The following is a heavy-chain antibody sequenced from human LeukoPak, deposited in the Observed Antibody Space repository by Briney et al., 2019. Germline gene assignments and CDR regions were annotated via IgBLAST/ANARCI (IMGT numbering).Heavy chain of an antibody. D-gene: IGHD3-16*02. CDR1: GGSFSGYY. CDR3: AREIGSGRGYVWGSYRESSYNWFDP. V-gene: IGHV4-4*07. J-gene: IGHJ5*02. CDR2: IYTSGSP. Sequence: SETLSLTCAVYGGSFSGYYWSWIRQPAGKGLEWIGRIYTSGSPNYNPSLKSRVTMSVDTSKNQFSLKLSSVTAADTAVYYCAREIGSGRGYVWGSYRESSYNWFDPWGQGTLVTVSS.